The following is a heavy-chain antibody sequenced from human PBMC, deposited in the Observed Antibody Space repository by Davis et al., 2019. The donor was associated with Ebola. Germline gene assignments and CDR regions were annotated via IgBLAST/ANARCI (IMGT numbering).Heavy chain of an antibody. V-gene: IGHV1-2*02. CDR2: INPTSGGT. CDR3: ARTFTIFGVVLGY. J-gene: IGHJ4*02. Sequence: ASVKVSCKASGYTFTDYYIHWVRQAPGQGLEWMGWINPTSGGTIFAQKLQGRVTMTRDTSISTVYMELSRLRSDDTAVYYCARTFTIFGVVLGYWGQGTLVTVSS. CDR1: GYTFTDYY. D-gene: IGHD3-3*01.